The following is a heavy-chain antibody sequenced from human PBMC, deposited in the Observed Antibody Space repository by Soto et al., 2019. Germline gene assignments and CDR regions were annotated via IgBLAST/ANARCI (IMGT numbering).Heavy chain of an antibody. D-gene: IGHD3-16*01. CDR1: GFTFSSYG. CDR2: IWYDGSNK. Sequence: GGSLRLSCAASGFTFSSYGMHWVRQAPGKGLEWVAVIWYDGSNKYYADSVKGRFTISRDNSKNTLYLQMNSLRAEDTAVYYCARPRVMMGYYFDYWGQGTLVTVSS. J-gene: IGHJ4*02. CDR3: ARPRVMMGYYFDY. V-gene: IGHV3-33*01.